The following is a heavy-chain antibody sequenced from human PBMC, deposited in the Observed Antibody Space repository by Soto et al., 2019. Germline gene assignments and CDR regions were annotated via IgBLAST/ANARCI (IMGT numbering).Heavy chain of an antibody. CDR1: GGTFSSYA. Sequence: SVKVSCKASGGTFSSYAISWVRQAPGQGLEWMGGIIPIFGTANYAQKFQGRVTITADESTSTAYMELSSLRSEDTAVYYCARDLGGSGSYYGYFDYWGQGIMVTVSS. CDR2: IIPIFGTA. V-gene: IGHV1-69*13. D-gene: IGHD1-26*01. J-gene: IGHJ4*02. CDR3: ARDLGGSGSYYGYFDY.